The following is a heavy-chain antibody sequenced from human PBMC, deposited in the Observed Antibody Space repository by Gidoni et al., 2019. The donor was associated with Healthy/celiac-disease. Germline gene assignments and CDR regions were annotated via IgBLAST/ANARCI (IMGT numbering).Heavy chain of an antibody. CDR1: FSSYA. D-gene: IGHD3-10*01. CDR3: ARAHNRGVAYFDY. V-gene: IGHV3-30-3*01. CDR2: ISYDGSNK. J-gene: IGHJ4*02. Sequence: FSSYARHWVRQAPGKGLEWVAVISYDGSNKYYADSVKGRFTISRDNSKNTLYLQMNSLRAEDTAVYYCARAHNRGVAYFDYWGQGTLVTVSS.